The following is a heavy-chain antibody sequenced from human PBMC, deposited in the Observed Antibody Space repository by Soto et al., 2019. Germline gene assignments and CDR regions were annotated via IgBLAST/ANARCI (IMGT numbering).Heavy chain of an antibody. J-gene: IGHJ5*02. V-gene: IGHV1-69*13. D-gene: IGHD2-15*01. CDR2: IIPIFGTA. Sequence: ASVKVFCKASGGTFSSYAISWVRQAPGQGLEWMGGIIPIFGTANYAQKFQGRVTITADESTSTAYMELSSLRSEDTAVYYCARENPDIVVVVAATNNWFDPWGQGTLVTVSS. CDR1: GGTFSSYA. CDR3: ARENPDIVVVVAATNNWFDP.